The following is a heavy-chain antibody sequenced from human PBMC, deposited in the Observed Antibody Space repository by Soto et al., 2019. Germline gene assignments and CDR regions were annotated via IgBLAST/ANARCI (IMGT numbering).Heavy chain of an antibody. V-gene: IGHV4-30-2*01. Sequence: QLQLHESGSGLVKPSQTLSLTCTVSGASITFGGYSWSWIRQTPGKGLEWIGYINHLETTFYNPSFERRLTLSIARAKNQFSLKLHSMSAADRAVYFCARGGGSDSFDYWGQGMLVTVSS. J-gene: IGHJ4*02. CDR1: GASITFGGYS. D-gene: IGHD1-26*01. CDR3: ARGGGSDSFDY. CDR2: INHLETT.